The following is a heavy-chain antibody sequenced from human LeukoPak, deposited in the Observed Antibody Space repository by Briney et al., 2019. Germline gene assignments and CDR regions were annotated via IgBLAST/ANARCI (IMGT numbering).Heavy chain of an antibody. CDR1: GGSISSGSYY. CDR3: ATLRFLEWSVDY. Sequence: SETLSLTCTVSGGSISSGSYYWSWIRQPAGKGLEWIGRIYTSGSTNYNPSLKSRVTISVDTSKNQFSLKLSSVTAADTAVYYCATLRFLEWSVDYWGQGTLVTVSS. D-gene: IGHD3-3*01. CDR2: IYTSGST. V-gene: IGHV4-61*02. J-gene: IGHJ4*02.